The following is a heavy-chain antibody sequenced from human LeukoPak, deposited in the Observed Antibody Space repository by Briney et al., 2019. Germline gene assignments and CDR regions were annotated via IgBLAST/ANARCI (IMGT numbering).Heavy chain of an antibody. CDR1: GFTFSSYG. CDR3: ASYDILTGYHSPFDY. Sequence: PGGSLRLSCAASGFTFSSYGMHWVRQAPGKGLEWVAVISYDGKNMYYADSVKGRFTISRDNSQNTLYLQMNSLRAEDTAVYYRASYDILTGYHSPFDYWGQGSLVTVSS. CDR2: ISYDGKNM. D-gene: IGHD3-9*01. V-gene: IGHV3-30*03. J-gene: IGHJ4*02.